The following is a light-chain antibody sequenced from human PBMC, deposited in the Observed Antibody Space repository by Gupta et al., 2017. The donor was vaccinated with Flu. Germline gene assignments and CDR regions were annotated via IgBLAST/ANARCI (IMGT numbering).Light chain of an antibody. V-gene: IGKV3-15*01. CDR2: DAS. CDR1: QSVSNN. Sequence: GDRATLSCRASQSVSNNLAWYQQKPGQAPRLLIYDASTTATGVPARFSGSGSGTEFTLTISSLQSEDFAVYHCQQYDDWPSFGGGTTVGIK. J-gene: IGKJ4*01. CDR3: QQYDDWPS.